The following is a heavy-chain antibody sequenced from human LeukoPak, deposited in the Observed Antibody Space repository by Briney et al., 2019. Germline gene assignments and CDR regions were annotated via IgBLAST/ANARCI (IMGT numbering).Heavy chain of an antibody. D-gene: IGHD2-15*01. J-gene: IGHJ4*02. Sequence: GGSLRLSCAASGFTFSSYAMSWVCQAPGKGLEWVSAISGSGGSTYYADSVKGRFTISRDNSKDTLYLQMNSLRAEDTAVYYCAKSGLYCSGGSCPPDSVDYWGQGTLVTVSS. CDR2: ISGSGGST. CDR3: AKSGLYCSGGSCPPDSVDY. CDR1: GFTFSSYA. V-gene: IGHV3-23*01.